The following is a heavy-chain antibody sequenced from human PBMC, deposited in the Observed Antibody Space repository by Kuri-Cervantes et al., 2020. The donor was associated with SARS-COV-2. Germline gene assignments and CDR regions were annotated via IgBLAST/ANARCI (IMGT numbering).Heavy chain of an antibody. V-gene: IGHV1-2*02. D-gene: IGHD3-3*01. CDR1: GYTFTDYY. CDR3: ARELGDEGYYDFWSGTKYYYYYMDV. CDR2: INPNSGGT. Sequence: ASVKVSCKASGYTFTDYYMHWVRQAPGQGIEWMGWINPNSGGTNYAQKFQGRVTMTRDTSISTAYMELSSLRSEDTAVYYCARELGDEGYYDFWSGTKYYYYYMDVWGKGTTVTVSS. J-gene: IGHJ6*03.